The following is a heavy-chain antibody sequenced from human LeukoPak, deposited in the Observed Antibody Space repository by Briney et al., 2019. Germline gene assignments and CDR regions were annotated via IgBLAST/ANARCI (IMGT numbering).Heavy chain of an antibody. D-gene: IGHD6-13*01. CDR3: ARVAAAGSSPFDP. CDR2: ISSSSSTI. V-gene: IGHV3-48*01. Sequence: GGSLRLSCAASGFTFSSYSMNWVRQAPGKGLEWVSYISSSSSTIYYADSVKGRFTISRDNAKNSLYLQMNSLRAEDTAVYYCARVAAAGSSPFDPWGQGTLVTVSS. CDR1: GFTFSSYS. J-gene: IGHJ5*02.